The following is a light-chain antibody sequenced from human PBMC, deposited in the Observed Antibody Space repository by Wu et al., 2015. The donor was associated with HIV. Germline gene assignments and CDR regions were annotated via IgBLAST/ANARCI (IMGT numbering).Light chain of an antibody. CDR2: DTS. Sequence: EIVLTQSPGTLSLSPGERATLSCRASQSVSSNLAWYQQKPGQAPRLLIYDTSSRATGIPPRFSGSGSGTEFTLTISSLQSEDSAVYYCQQYNNWPGLAFGPGTKVDI. J-gene: IGKJ3*01. CDR3: QQYNNWPGLA. V-gene: IGKV3-15*01. CDR1: QSVSSN.